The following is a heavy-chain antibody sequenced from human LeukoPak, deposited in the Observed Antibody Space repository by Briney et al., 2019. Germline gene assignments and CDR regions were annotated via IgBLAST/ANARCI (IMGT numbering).Heavy chain of an antibody. J-gene: IGHJ4*02. CDR1: GFTFSSYA. CDR3: AKAVMVRGVFDY. V-gene: IGHV3-23*01. D-gene: IGHD3-10*01. CDR2: ISGRGGST. Sequence: GGSLRLSCAASGFTFSSYAMSWVRQAPGKGLEWVSAISGRGGSTYYADSVKGRFTISRDNSKNTLYLQMNSLRAEDTAVYYCAKAVMVRGVFDYWGQGTLVTVSS.